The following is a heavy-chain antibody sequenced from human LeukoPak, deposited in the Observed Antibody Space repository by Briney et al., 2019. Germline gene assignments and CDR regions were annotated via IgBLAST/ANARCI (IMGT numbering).Heavy chain of an antibody. CDR3: ARDDSSGYSVFDY. D-gene: IGHD3-22*01. V-gene: IGHV1-46*01. J-gene: IGHJ4*02. Sequence: ALVKVSCKASGYTFTSYYMHWVRQAPGQGLEWMGIINPSGGSTSYAQKFQGRVTMTRDMSTSTVYMELSSLRSEDTAVYYCARDDSSGYSVFDYWGQGTLVTVSS. CDR1: GYTFTSYY. CDR2: INPSGGST.